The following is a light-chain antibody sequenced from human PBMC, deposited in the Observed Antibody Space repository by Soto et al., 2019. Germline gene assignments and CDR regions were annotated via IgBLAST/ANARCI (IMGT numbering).Light chain of an antibody. J-gene: IGKJ4*01. CDR2: MGS. V-gene: IGKV2-28*01. CDR1: QSLLHSSGYTY. Sequence: DIVVTQSPLSLTVTPGEPASISCRSSQSLLHSSGYTYLDWYLQKPGQPPQLLIYMGSNRASGVPDRFSGSGSGTDFTPKISRVETEDVGVYYCMQSLQTRTFGGGTKVDIK. CDR3: MQSLQTRT.